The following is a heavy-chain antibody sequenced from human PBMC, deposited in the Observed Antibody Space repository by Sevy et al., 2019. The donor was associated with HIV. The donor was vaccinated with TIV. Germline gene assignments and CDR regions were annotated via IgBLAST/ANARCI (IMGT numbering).Heavy chain of an antibody. J-gene: IGHJ4*02. CDR3: ARKQFVLPFDY. CDR2: ISYHGRNQ. Sequence: GGSLRLSCAASGFTFSDYAIHWVRQAPGKGLEWLAVISYHGRNQFYADSVRGRFTISRDDSKNTVYLQMNSLRPDNTAVYYCARKQFVLPFDYWGQGTLVTVSS. V-gene: IGHV3-30*04. CDR1: GFTFSDYA. D-gene: IGHD6-6*01.